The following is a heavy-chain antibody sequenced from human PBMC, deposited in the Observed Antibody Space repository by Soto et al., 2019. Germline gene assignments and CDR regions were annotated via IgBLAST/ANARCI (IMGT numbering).Heavy chain of an antibody. D-gene: IGHD4-4*01. CDR3: ARYQIYSIYRYFDY. J-gene: IGHJ4*02. Sequence: PSETLSLTCAVSSGSISSSNWWSWVRQPPGKGLEWIGEIYHSGSTNYNPSLKSRVTISVDKSKNQFSLKLSSVTAADTAVYYCARYQIYSIYRYFDYWGQGTLVTVSS. CDR2: IYHSGST. V-gene: IGHV4-4*02. CDR1: SGSISSSNW.